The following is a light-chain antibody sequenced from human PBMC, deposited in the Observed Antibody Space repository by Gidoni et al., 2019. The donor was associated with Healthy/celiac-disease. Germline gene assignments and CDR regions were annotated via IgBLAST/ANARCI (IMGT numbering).Light chain of an antibody. Sequence: SYELTQPPSVSVSPGQTASITCSGDKLGDKYASWYQQKPGQSPVLVIYQDVKRPSGIPERFSGSNSGNTATLTISGTQAVDEADYYCQAWDTSTAHVVFGGGTKLTVL. CDR3: QAWDTSTAHVV. CDR2: QDV. V-gene: IGLV3-1*01. J-gene: IGLJ2*01. CDR1: KLGDKY.